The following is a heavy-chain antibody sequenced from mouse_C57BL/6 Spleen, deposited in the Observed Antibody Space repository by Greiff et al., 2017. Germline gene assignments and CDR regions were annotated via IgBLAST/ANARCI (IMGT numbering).Heavy chain of an antibody. Sequence: LQESGPELVKPGASVKISCKASGYTFTDYYINWVKQRPGQGLEWIGWIYPGSGNTKYNEKFKGKATLTVDTSSSTAYMQLSSLTSEDSAVYFCARGKEDYDDYYAMDYWGQGTSVTVSS. V-gene: IGHV1-84*01. CDR2: IYPGSGNT. CDR3: ARGKEDYDDYYAMDY. J-gene: IGHJ4*01. D-gene: IGHD2-4*01. CDR1: GYTFTDYY.